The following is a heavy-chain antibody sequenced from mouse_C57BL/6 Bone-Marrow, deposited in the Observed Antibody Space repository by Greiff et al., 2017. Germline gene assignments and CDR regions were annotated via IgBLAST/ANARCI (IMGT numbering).Heavy chain of an antibody. V-gene: IGHV10-1*01. CDR3: VSLLSWCAY. CDR1: GFSFNTYA. D-gene: IGHD2-1*01. J-gene: IGHJ3*01. Sequence: EVKLMESGGGLVQPKGSLKLSCAASGFSFNTYAMNWVRQAPGKGLEWVARIRSKSNNYATYYADSVKDRFTISRDDSESMLYLQMNNLKTEDTAMYYCVSLLSWCAYWGQGTLVTVSA. CDR2: IRSKSNNYAT.